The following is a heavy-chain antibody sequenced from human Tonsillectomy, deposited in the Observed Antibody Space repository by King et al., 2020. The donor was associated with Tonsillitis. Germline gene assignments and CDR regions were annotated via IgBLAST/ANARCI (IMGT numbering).Heavy chain of an antibody. J-gene: IGHJ4*02. V-gene: IGHV3-30*18. CDR1: GFTFSSYG. CDR2: ISYDGSNK. CDR3: AKGLASGGATSSVY. Sequence: VQLVESGGGVVQPGRSLRLSCAASGFTFSSYGMHWVRQAPGKGLEWVAVISYDGSNKYYADSVKGRFTISRDNSKNTLYLQMNSLRAEDTAVYYCAKGLASGGATSSVYWGEGARATVSS. D-gene: IGHD1-26*01.